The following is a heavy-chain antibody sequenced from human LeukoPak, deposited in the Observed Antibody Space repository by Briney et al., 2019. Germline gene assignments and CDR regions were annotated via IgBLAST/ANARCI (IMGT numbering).Heavy chain of an antibody. J-gene: IGHJ6*03. CDR2: ISYDGSNK. Sequence: GGSLRLSCAASGFTFSSYGMHWVRQAPGKGLEWVAVISYDGSNKYYADSVKGRFSISRDNSKNMVYLQMNSLRAEDTAVYYCAKDGGGYYPSYYYYMDVWGKGTTVTISS. CDR1: GFTFSSYG. CDR3: AKDGGGYYPSYYYYMDV. D-gene: IGHD3-22*01. V-gene: IGHV3-30*18.